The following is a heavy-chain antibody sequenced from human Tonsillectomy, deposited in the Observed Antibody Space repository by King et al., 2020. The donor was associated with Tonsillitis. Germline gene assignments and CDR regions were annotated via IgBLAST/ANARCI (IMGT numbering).Heavy chain of an antibody. CDR3: ARXXXXPGYRGHFXY. CDR2: IYNSGST. J-gene: IGHJ4*01. V-gene: IGHV4-30-4*07. CDR1: GGSISSGGYS. D-gene: IGHD3-10*01. Sequence: QMQLQESGPGLVKXSQTLSLTCAVXGGSISSGGYSWSWIRQPPXKGLEWIGYIYNSGSTYYNPSLKSXVTXSVDTSXXXFXLKLSSVTAXDXAVYYCARXXXXPGYRGHFXYXGXXXLVTXX.